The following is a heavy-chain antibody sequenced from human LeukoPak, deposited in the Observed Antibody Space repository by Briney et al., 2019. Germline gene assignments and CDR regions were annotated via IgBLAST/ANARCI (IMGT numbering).Heavy chain of an antibody. J-gene: IGHJ6*02. D-gene: IGHD3-10*01. Sequence: GGSLRLSCAASGFTFSSYGMHWVRQAPGKGPEWVAVIWYDGSNKYYADSVKGRFTISRDNSKNTLYLQMNSLRAEDTAVYYCARDHGSGLGGMDVWGQGTTVTVSS. CDR3: ARDHGSGLGGMDV. CDR2: IWYDGSNK. V-gene: IGHV3-33*01. CDR1: GFTFSSYG.